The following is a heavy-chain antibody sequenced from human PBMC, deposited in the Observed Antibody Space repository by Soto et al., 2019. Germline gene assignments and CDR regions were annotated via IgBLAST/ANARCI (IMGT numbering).Heavy chain of an antibody. V-gene: IGHV4-4*02. Sequence: SETLSLTCAVSGGSISSSNWWSWVRQPPGKGLEWIGEIYHSGSTNYNPSLKSRVTISVDKSKNHFSLKLSSVTAADTAVYYCVRVSGRYHYLMDVWGQGSSVTV. CDR2: IYHSGST. J-gene: IGHJ6*02. D-gene: IGHD1-26*01. CDR1: GGSISSSNW. CDR3: VRVSGRYHYLMDV.